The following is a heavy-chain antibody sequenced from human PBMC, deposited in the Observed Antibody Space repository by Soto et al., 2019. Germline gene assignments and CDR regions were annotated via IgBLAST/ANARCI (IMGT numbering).Heavy chain of an antibody. D-gene: IGHD6-6*01. Sequence: WTWIRQPPGNGLEWIGYIHYSGSTNYNPSLKSRVTISVDTSKNQFSLKLRSVTAADTAMYHCARGGVAARKGRWFDPWGQGDPVTVSS. V-gene: IGHV4-59*01. J-gene: IGHJ5*02. CDR2: IHYSGST. CDR3: ARGGVAARKGRWFDP.